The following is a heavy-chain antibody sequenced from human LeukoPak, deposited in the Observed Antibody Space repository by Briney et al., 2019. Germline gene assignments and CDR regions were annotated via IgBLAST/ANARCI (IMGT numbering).Heavy chain of an antibody. J-gene: IGHJ5*02. Sequence: HGESLKISCKGSGYSFTRYWIGWVRQMPGKGLEWMGIIYPGDSDSRYSPSFQGQVTISADKSISTAYLQWSSLKASDTAMYYCARLPRYCSGGSCYKFDPWGQGTLVTVSS. D-gene: IGHD2-15*01. CDR3: ARLPRYCSGGSCYKFDP. CDR1: GYSFTRYW. CDR2: IYPGDSDS. V-gene: IGHV5-51*01.